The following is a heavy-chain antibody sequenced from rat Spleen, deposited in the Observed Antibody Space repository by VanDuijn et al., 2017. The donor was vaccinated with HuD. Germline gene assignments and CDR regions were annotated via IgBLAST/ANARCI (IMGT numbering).Heavy chain of an antibody. D-gene: IGHD1-12*02. CDR3: TRKGYDGSFYYWYFDF. CDR1: GFSLISYA. Sequence: QVQLRESGPGLVQPSQTLSLTCTVSGFSLISYAVNWVRQPPGKGLEWMGGIWGAGSTNYNSGLKSRLSISWDTAKSQVFLEMNSLQTEDTAIYFCTRKGYDGSFYYWYFDFWGPGTMVTVSS. V-gene: IGHV2-15*01. J-gene: IGHJ1*01. CDR2: IWGAGST.